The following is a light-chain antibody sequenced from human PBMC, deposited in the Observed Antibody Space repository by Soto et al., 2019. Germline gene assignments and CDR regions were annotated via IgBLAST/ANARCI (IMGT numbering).Light chain of an antibody. V-gene: IGKV3-15*01. CDR1: HSISSN. CDR3: QQYNNWPRT. CDR2: GAS. J-gene: IGKJ1*01. Sequence: EMVMTQSPATLSVSPGGRATLSCRASHSISSNLAWYQQKPGQAPRLLVYGASTRATGIPARFSGRGSGTEFTLTISSLQSEDFAIYYCQQYNNWPRTFGQGTKVDIK.